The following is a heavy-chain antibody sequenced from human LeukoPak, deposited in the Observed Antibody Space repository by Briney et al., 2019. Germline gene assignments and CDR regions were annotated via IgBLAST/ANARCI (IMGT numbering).Heavy chain of an antibody. V-gene: IGHV3-48*04. CDR1: GFSFSGYS. D-gene: IGHD3-3*01. CDR3: ARGQGDFWSGSYYYYYMDV. CDR2: ISGSSGTI. Sequence: GGSLRLSCAASGFSFSGYSMNWVRQAPGKGLDWVSFISGSSGTIYNADSVTGRFTISRDNAKNSLYLQMNSLRAEDTALYYCARGQGDFWSGSYYYYYMDVWGKGTTVTVSS. J-gene: IGHJ6*03.